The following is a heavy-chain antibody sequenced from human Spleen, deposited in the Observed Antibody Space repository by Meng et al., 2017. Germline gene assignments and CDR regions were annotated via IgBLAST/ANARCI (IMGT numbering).Heavy chain of an antibody. D-gene: IGHD6-13*01. CDR2: IKPNSGAT. J-gene: IGHJ4*02. V-gene: IGHV1-2*02. CDR1: GYTFTDYY. CDR3: AASGRIAAAGPDY. Sequence: SVKVSCKASGYTFTDYYMHWVRQAPGQGLEWMGWIKPNSGATNYAQKFQGRVTMTRDTSFSTAYMELTRLRSDDTAVYYCAASGRIAAAGPDYWGQGTLVTVSS.